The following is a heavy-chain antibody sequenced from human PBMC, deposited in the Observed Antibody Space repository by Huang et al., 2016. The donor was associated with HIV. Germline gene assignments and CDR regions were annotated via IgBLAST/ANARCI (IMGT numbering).Heavy chain of an antibody. CDR1: GGSVSSGSYY. CDR3: ARVDLLLGKYGDYEENAFDI. V-gene: IGHV4-61*01. D-gene: IGHD4-17*01. Sequence: QVQLQESGPGLVKPSETLSLTCTVSGGSVSSGSYYWSWIRQPPGKGLEWIGYIYYSGNTNYNPFLKSRVTISVDTSKNQFSLKLSSVTAADTAVYYCARVDLLLGKYGDYEENAFDIWGQGTMVTVSS. CDR2: IYYSGNT. J-gene: IGHJ3*02.